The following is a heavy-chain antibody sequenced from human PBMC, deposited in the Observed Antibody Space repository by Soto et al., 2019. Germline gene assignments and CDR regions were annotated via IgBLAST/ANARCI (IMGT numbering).Heavy chain of an antibody. CDR1: GGSFSGYY. CDR3: ARVGGITMVRGYYYYYYMDV. J-gene: IGHJ6*03. V-gene: IGHV4-34*01. D-gene: IGHD3-10*01. CDR2: INHSGST. Sequence: SETLSLTCAVYGGSFSGYYWSWIRQPPGKGLEWIGEINHSGSTNYNPSLKSRVTISVETSKNQFSLKLSSVTAADTAVYYCARVGGITMVRGYYYYYYMDVWGKGTTVTVSS.